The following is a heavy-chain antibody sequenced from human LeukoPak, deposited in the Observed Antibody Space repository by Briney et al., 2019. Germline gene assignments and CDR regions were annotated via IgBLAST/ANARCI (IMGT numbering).Heavy chain of an antibody. CDR1: GFTFSSYA. D-gene: IGHD2-2*02. V-gene: IGHV3-23*01. Sequence: GGSLRLSCAASGFTFSSYAMSWVRQAPEKGLEWVSAISGSGGSTYYADPVKGRFTISRDNSKNTLYLQMNSLRAEDTAVYYCAKDRRLVVPAAITGWFDPWGQGTLVTVSS. CDR2: ISGSGGST. CDR3: AKDRRLVVPAAITGWFDP. J-gene: IGHJ5*02.